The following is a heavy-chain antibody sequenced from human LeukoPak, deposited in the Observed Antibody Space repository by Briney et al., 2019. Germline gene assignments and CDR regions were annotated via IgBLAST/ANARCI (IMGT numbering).Heavy chain of an antibody. J-gene: IGHJ5*02. V-gene: IGHV4-38-2*02. CDR3: ARTYDSGSYYNGFDP. CDR1: GYSINTGYY. Sequence: KSSETLSLTCTVSGYSINTGYYWGWIRQPPGKGLEWIGSIYHSGSTFYSPSLKSRVTISLDTSKNQFSLKLSSVTAADTAVYYCARTYDSGSYYNGFDPWGQGTLVTVSS. D-gene: IGHD3-10*01. CDR2: IYHSGST.